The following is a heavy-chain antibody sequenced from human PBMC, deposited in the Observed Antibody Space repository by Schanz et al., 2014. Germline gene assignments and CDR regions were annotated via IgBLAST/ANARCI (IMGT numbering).Heavy chain of an antibody. J-gene: IGHJ4*02. CDR3: AKYRRYYRVSGSYRELAY. Sequence: EVQLLESGGGLVQPGGSLRLSCLASGFAFSSYGMNWLRQAPGKGLEWVSVIGVDGTTTYYADSVKGRFTISRDNSKNTLYLQMNSLRPEDTAVYYCAKYRRYYRVSGSYRELAYWGQGTLVTVSS. CDR2: IGVDGTTT. V-gene: IGHV3-23*01. CDR1: GFAFSSYG. D-gene: IGHD3-10*01.